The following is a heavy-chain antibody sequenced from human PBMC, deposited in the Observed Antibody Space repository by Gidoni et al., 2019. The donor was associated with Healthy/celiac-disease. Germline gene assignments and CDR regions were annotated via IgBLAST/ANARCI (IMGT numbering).Heavy chain of an antibody. Sequence: EVQLLESGGGLVQPGGSLSLSCAASGFTFSSYAMGWVRQAPGKGLEWVSAISGSGGSTYYADSVKGRFTISRDNTKNTLYLQMNGLGAEDTAVYYCAKMRNWNYRTSPIDYWGQGTLVTVSS. CDR1: GFTFSSYA. CDR2: ISGSGGST. V-gene: IGHV3-23*01. CDR3: AKMRNWNYRTSPIDY. D-gene: IGHD1-1*01. J-gene: IGHJ4*02.